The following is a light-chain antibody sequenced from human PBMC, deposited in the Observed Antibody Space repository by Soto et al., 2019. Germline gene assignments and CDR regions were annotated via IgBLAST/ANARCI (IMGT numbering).Light chain of an antibody. V-gene: IGKV1-39*01. J-gene: IGKJ4*01. CDR2: TAS. CDR3: QQSYTTPLT. CDR1: QTISNY. Sequence: DTQMNQSPPSLSASVGDRVTITCRASQTISNYLHWYQQKPGKAPKLLIYTASNLESGVPSRFSGSGSGTDFTLTISSLQPEDFATYYCQQSYTTPLTFGGGTKVDIK.